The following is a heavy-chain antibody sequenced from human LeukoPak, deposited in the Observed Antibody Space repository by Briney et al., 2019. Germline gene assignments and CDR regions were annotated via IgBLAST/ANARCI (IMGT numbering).Heavy chain of an antibody. J-gene: IGHJ4*02. D-gene: IGHD6-6*01. CDR1: GGSISTYY. CDR3: ARHDAGIAARPFDN. Sequence: SETLSLTCTVSGGSISTYYWSWIRRPPGKGLEWIAYIHASGPANYNPSLKSRITISVDTSKNQFSLKLSSVTAADTAVYYCARHDAGIAARPFDNWGQGTLVTVSS. V-gene: IGHV4-4*09. CDR2: IHASGPA.